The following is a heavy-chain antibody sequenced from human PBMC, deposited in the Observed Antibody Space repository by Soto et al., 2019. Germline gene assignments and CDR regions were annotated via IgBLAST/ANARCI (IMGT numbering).Heavy chain of an antibody. CDR2: IKSDSSGT. Sequence: EVQLVESGGGLVQPGGSLRLSCAASGFTFSGYNMNWVRQAPGKGLERISCIKSDSSGTWYADSVKGRFTMSRDNAKNSLYLQMNRLRDEDTAVYFCARDSNWSSDYWGQGTLVAVSS. CDR1: GFTFSGYN. D-gene: IGHD1-1*01. J-gene: IGHJ4*02. CDR3: ARDSNWSSDY. V-gene: IGHV3-48*02.